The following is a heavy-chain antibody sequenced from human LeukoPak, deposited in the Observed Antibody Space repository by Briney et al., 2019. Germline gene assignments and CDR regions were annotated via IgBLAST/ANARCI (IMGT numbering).Heavy chain of an antibody. D-gene: IGHD3-22*01. CDR1: GYTFTGYY. Sequence: ASVKVSCKASGYTFTGYYMHWVRQAPGQGLEWMGWINPNSGGTNYAQKFQGRVTMTRDTSISTAYMELSRLRSDDTAVYYCARGQVPYYYDSSGYSGNWFDPWGQGTLVTVSS. CDR2: INPNSGGT. J-gene: IGHJ5*02. CDR3: ARGQVPYYYDSSGYSGNWFDP. V-gene: IGHV1-2*02.